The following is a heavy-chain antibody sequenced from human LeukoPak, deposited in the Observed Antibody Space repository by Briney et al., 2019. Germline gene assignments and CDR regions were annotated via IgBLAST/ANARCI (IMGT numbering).Heavy chain of an antibody. J-gene: IGHJ4*02. CDR2: ISGSGGST. Sequence: GGSLRLSCAASGFIFSSYAMSWVRQAPGKGLEWVSAISGSGGSTYYADSVKGRFTISRDNSKNTLYLQMNSLRAEDTAVYYCAKVKEEGTSLDYWGQGTLVTVSS. V-gene: IGHV3-23*01. CDR3: AKVKEEGTSLDY. D-gene: IGHD3-10*01. CDR1: GFIFSSYA.